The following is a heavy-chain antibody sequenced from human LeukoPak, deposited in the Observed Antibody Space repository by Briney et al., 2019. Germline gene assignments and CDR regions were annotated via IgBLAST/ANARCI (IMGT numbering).Heavy chain of an antibody. D-gene: IGHD2-2*01. CDR1: GFTFSSYW. Sequence: GSLRLSCAASGFTFSSYWMSWVRQAPGKGLEWVANIKQDGSEKYYVDSVKGRFTISRDNSKNTLYLQMNSLRAEDTAVYYCARGASFSSTGALDIWGQGTMVTVSS. V-gene: IGHV3-7*03. CDR3: ARGASFSSTGALDI. CDR2: IKQDGSEK. J-gene: IGHJ3*02.